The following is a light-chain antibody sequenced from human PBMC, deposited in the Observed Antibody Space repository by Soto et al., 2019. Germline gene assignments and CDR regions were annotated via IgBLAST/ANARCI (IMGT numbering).Light chain of an antibody. Sequence: IEVTQSPSPLSASVGDRVAITCLASQSISTYLNWYQQKPGKAPKVLIYAASNLQSGVPPRFSGSGSGTDFTLTISSLQPEDVATYFCQQSYRTPITFGQGTRLEIK. CDR3: QQSYRTPIT. J-gene: IGKJ5*01. CDR2: AAS. V-gene: IGKV1-39*01. CDR1: QSISTY.